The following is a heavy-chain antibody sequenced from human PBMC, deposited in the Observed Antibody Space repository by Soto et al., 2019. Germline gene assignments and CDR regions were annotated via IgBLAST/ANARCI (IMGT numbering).Heavy chain of an antibody. D-gene: IGHD5-12*01. Sequence: SETLSLTCAVYGGSFSGYYWSWIRQPPGKGLEWIGEINHSGSTNYNPSLKSRVTISVDTSKNQFSLKLSSVTAADTAVYYCARGLREEVGLDFDYWGQGTLVTVSS. CDR2: INHSGST. J-gene: IGHJ4*02. CDR3: ARGLREEVGLDFDY. V-gene: IGHV4-34*01. CDR1: GGSFSGYY.